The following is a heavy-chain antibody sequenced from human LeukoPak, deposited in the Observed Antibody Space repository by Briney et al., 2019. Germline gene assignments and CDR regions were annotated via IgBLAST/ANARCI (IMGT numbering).Heavy chain of an antibody. V-gene: IGHV3-53*01. J-gene: IGHJ3*02. Sequence: GGSLRLSCAASGFTVSSNYMSWVRQAPGKGLEWVSVIYSGGSTYYADSVKGRFTISRDNSKNTLYLQMNSLRAEDTAVYYCARDREGSGSYYRAFDIWGQGTMVTASS. CDR1: GFTVSSNY. CDR2: IYSGGST. CDR3: ARDREGSGSYYRAFDI. D-gene: IGHD3-10*01.